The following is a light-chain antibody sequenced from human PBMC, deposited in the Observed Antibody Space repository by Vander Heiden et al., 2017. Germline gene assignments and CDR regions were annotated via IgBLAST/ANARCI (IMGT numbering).Light chain of an antibody. J-gene: IGKJ2*01. Sequence: VMTQSPATLPVSPGDRATLSCRASQSVSSNLTWYQQKPGQAPRLLIYGASTRATGIPARFSGSGSGTEFTLTISSLQFEDFAVYYCQQNYHRPPYTFGQGTKLEIK. CDR3: QQNYHRPPYT. CDR2: GAS. CDR1: QSVSSN. V-gene: IGKV3-15*01.